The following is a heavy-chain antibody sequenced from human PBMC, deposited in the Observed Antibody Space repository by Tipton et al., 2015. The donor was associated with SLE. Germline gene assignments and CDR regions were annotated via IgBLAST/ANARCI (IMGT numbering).Heavy chain of an antibody. CDR2: ISYDGSNK. CDR3: ARRPDYGDSDAFDI. CDR1: GFTFSTYP. J-gene: IGHJ3*02. Sequence: AVSGFTFSTYPMHWVRQAPGKGLEWVAVISYDGSNKYYPDSVKGRFTISRDNSKNTLYLQMNSLRAEDTAVYYCARRPDYGDSDAFDIWGQGTLVTVSS. D-gene: IGHD4-17*01. V-gene: IGHV3-30*04.